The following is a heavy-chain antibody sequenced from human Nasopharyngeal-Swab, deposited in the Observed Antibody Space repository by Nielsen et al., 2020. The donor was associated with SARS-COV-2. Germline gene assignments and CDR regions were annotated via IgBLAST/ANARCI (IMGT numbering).Heavy chain of an antibody. CDR1: GFTLSSYS. J-gene: IGHJ4*02. Sequence: GRSLRLSCAASGFTLSSYSMNWVRHAPRKGMEWVSYIRSSSSTIYYANSVKGRFTIARDKAKNSLYLQMNSLRAEDTAVYYCARRYSGYEDYFDYWGQGTLVTVSS. CDR3: ARRYSGYEDYFDY. CDR2: IRSSSSTI. V-gene: IGHV3-48*01. D-gene: IGHD5-12*01.